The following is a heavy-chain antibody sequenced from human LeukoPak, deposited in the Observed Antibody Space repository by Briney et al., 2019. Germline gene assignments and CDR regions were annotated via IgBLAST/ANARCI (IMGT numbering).Heavy chain of an antibody. D-gene: IGHD3-22*01. Sequence: TGGSLRLSCAASGFTFSSYSMNWVRQAPGKGLEWVSSISSSGAYIYYADLVEGRFTISRDNGKNPLYLQMNSLRAEDTAVHYCARGVGNYRYYFDFWGQGTLVTVSS. CDR3: ARGVGNYRYYFDF. CDR2: ISSSGAYI. J-gene: IGHJ4*02. CDR1: GFTFSSYS. V-gene: IGHV3-21*01.